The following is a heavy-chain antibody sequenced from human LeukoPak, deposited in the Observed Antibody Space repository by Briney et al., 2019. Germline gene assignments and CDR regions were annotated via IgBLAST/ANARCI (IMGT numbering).Heavy chain of an antibody. CDR2: ISGSGGST. V-gene: IGHV3-23*01. CDR1: GFTFSSYW. Sequence: GGSLRLSCAASGFTFSSYWMSWVRQAPGKGLEWVSAISGSGGSTYYADSVKGRFTISRDNSKNTLYLQMNSLRAEDTAVYYCAKDLHYGSGSPWGQGTLVTVSS. J-gene: IGHJ5*02. D-gene: IGHD3-10*01. CDR3: AKDLHYGSGSP.